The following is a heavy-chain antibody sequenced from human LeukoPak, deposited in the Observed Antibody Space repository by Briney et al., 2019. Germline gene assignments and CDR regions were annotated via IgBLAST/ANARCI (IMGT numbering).Heavy chain of an antibody. CDR2: INWNGGST. Sequence: GGSLRLSCAASGFTFSSYEMNWVRQAPGKGLEWVSGINWNGGSTGYADSVKGRFTISRDNAKNSLYLQMNSLRAEDTALYYCAVDYYDSSGYPGDAFDIWGQGTMVTVSS. CDR3: AVDYYDSSGYPGDAFDI. CDR1: GFTFSSYE. D-gene: IGHD3-22*01. J-gene: IGHJ3*02. V-gene: IGHV3-20*04.